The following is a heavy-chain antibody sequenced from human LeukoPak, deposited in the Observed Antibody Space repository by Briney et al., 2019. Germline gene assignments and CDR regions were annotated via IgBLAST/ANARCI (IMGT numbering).Heavy chain of an antibody. CDR3: ARDNLTPHWYFDL. D-gene: IGHD4-23*01. CDR2: ISSGSTTI. V-gene: IGHV3-48*02. CDR1: GFTFSAHS. J-gene: IGHJ2*01. Sequence: GGSLRPSCVASGFTFSAHSLNWVRQAPGKGLEWISYISSGSTTIYYADSVKGRFTISRDNAKNSLYLQMNSLRDEDTALYYCARDNLTPHWYFDLWGRGTLVTVSS.